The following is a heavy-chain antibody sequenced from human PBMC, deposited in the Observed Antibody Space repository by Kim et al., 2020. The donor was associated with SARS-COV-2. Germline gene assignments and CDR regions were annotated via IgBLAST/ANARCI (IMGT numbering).Heavy chain of an antibody. J-gene: IGHJ4*02. CDR1: GYSFTSYW. V-gene: IGHV5-10-1*01. CDR3: ARIRSSSWYNFDY. CDR2: IDPSDSYT. D-gene: IGHD6-13*01. Sequence: GESLKISCKGSGYSFTSYWISWVRQMPGKGLEWMGRIDPSDSYTNYSPSFQGHVTISADKSISTAYLQLSSLKASDTAIYYCARIRSSSWYNFDYWGRGSLVTVSS.